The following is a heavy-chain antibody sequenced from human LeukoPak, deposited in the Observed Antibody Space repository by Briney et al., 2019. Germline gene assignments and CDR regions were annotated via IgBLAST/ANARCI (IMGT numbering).Heavy chain of an antibody. CDR2: MYTSGST. J-gene: IGHJ4*02. Sequence: PSETLSLTCTVFGGSISSYYWSWIRQPAGKGLEWIGRMYTSGSTNYNPSLRSRVTMSVDTSKNQFSLKLSSVTAADTAVYYCARDTGYYFGSGNYLYYFDYWGQGTLVPVSS. CDR1: GGSISSYY. CDR3: ARDTGYYFGSGNYLYYFDY. D-gene: IGHD3-10*01. V-gene: IGHV4-4*07.